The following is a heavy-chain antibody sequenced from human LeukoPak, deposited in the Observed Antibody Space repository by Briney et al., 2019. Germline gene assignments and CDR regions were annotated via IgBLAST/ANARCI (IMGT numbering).Heavy chain of an antibody. Sequence: RSGGSLRLSCAASGFTFSSYAMSWVRQAPGKGLEWVSAISGSGGSKYYADSVKGRFTISRDNSKNTLCLQMNSLRAEDTAVYYCAKEGYCSSTSCYSYYYYGMDVWGQGTTVTVSS. CDR2: ISGSGGSK. CDR1: GFTFSSYA. D-gene: IGHD2-2*02. CDR3: AKEGYCSSTSCYSYYYYGMDV. V-gene: IGHV3-23*01. J-gene: IGHJ6*02.